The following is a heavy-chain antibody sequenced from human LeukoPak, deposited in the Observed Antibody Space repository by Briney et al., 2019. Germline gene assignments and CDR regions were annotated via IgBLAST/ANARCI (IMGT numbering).Heavy chain of an antibody. CDR3: ARDNTESVLVDTAMVTVNYFDY. D-gene: IGHD5-18*01. CDR1: GYTFTNYY. J-gene: IGHJ4*02. Sequence: ASVKVSCKASGYTFTNYYIHWVRQAPGQGLEWMGLINPSGGNTNYAQNFQGRVTMTRDTSTSTVYMGLSSLRAEDTAVYYCARDNTESVLVDTAMVTVNYFDYWGQGTLVTVSS. CDR2: INPSGGNT. V-gene: IGHV1-46*01.